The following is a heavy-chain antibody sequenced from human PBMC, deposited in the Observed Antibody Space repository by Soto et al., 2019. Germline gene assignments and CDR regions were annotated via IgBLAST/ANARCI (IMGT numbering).Heavy chain of an antibody. CDR3: ARAAPRYCSGGSCYSGRDY. J-gene: IGHJ4*02. D-gene: IGHD2-15*01. V-gene: IGHV4-34*01. CDR1: GGSFSGYY. CDR2: INHSGST. Sequence: QVQLQQWGAGLLKPSETLSLTCAVYGGSFSGYYWSWIRQPPGKGLEWIGEINHSGSTNYNPSLMGRVTISVATSKNPFSLKLSSVTAADTAVYYCARAAPRYCSGGSCYSGRDYWDQGTLVTVSS.